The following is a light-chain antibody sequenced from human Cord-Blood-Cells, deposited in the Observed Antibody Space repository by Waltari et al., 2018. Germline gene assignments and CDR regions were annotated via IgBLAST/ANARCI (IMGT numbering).Light chain of an antibody. CDR1: SSDLGGYHY. Sequence: QSALTQPASLSGSPGQSLTISCTGTSSDLGGYHYVSWYQQHPGQAPKLTIYDVSKRPSGVSNRFSGSKSGNTASLTISGLQAEDEADYYCSSYTSSSTWVFGGGTKLTVL. CDR3: SSYTSSSTWV. CDR2: DVS. J-gene: IGLJ3*02. V-gene: IGLV2-14*01.